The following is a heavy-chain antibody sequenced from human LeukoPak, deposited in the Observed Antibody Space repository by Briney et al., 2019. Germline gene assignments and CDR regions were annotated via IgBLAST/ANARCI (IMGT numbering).Heavy chain of an antibody. Sequence: GGSLRLSCAASGFTFSSYAMSWVRQAPGKGLEWVSAISGSGGSTYYADSVKDRFTISRDNSKNTLYLQMNSLRAEDTAVYYCAKGLDRHYDILTGYYNPFDYWGQGTLVTVSS. J-gene: IGHJ4*02. V-gene: IGHV3-23*01. CDR3: AKGLDRHYDILTGYYNPFDY. CDR2: ISGSGGST. CDR1: GFTFSSYA. D-gene: IGHD3-9*01.